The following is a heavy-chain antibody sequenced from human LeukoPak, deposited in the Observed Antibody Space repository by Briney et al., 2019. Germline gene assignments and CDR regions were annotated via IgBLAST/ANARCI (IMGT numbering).Heavy chain of an antibody. J-gene: IGHJ4*02. V-gene: IGHV4-61*02. CDR2: IYTSGST. Sequence: SETLSLTCTVSGGSISSGSYYWSWIRQPAGKGLEWIGRIYTSGSTNYNPSLKSRVTISVDTSENQFSLKLSSVTAADTAVYYCARGVAIFGVVPYADYWGQGTLVTVSS. CDR1: GGSISSGSYY. CDR3: ARGVAIFGVVPYADY. D-gene: IGHD3-3*01.